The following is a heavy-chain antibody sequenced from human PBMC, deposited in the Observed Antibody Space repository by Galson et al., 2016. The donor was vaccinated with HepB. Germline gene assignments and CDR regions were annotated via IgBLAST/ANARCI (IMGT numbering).Heavy chain of an antibody. CDR1: GFTFSTYA. Sequence: SLRLSCAASGFTFSTYAMTWVRQAPGKGLEWVSGISGSGDTTYYADSVKGRFTISRDNYKNTVYLQMNSLRGEDTAVYYCAKDIDFWSGPGIDYWGQGTLVTVSP. D-gene: IGHD3-3*01. CDR2: ISGSGDTT. CDR3: AKDIDFWSGPGIDY. J-gene: IGHJ4*02. V-gene: IGHV3-23*01.